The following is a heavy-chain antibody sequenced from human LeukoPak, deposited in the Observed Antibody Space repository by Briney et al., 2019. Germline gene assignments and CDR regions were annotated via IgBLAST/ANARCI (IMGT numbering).Heavy chain of an antibody. V-gene: IGHV1-46*01. D-gene: IGHD3-22*01. J-gene: IGHJ4*02. CDR2: INPSGSST. Sequence: ASVTVSCNASGYTFTSYYMHWVRQAPGQGLEWMGIINPSGSSTSYAQKFQGRVTMTRDMSTSTVYMELSSLRSEDTAVYYCARDMTYAYYYDSSGLEYWGQGTLVTVSS. CDR3: ARDMTYAYYYDSSGLEY. CDR1: GYTFTSYY.